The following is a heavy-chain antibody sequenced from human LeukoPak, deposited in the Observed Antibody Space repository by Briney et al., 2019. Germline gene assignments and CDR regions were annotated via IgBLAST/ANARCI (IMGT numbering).Heavy chain of an antibody. CDR1: GFTFSSYA. CDR2: ISGSGGST. J-gene: IGHJ4*02. CDR3: ANSRSSPLLTYFDY. Sequence: GGSLRLSCAASGFTFSSYAMSWVRQAPGKGLEWVSAISGSGGSTYYADSVKGRFTISRDNSKNTLYLQMNSLRAEDTAVYYCANSRSSPLLTYFDYWGQGTLVTVSS. V-gene: IGHV3-23*01. D-gene: IGHD6-6*01.